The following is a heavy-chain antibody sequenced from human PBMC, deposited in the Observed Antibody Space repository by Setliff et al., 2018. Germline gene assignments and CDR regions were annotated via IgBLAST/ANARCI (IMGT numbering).Heavy chain of an antibody. CDR1: GGTFSNIG. CDR3: AREKVVVVSATSYHYYMDV. CDR2: ITPLFGTT. Sequence: SVKVSCKASGGTFSNIGISWVRQAPGQGLEWMGGITPLFGTTNYAQEFQGRVTITTDESTNTAYMELSSLRSEDTAMYYCAREKVVVVSATSYHYYMDVWGKGTTVTVSS. J-gene: IGHJ6*03. D-gene: IGHD2-15*01. V-gene: IGHV1-69*05.